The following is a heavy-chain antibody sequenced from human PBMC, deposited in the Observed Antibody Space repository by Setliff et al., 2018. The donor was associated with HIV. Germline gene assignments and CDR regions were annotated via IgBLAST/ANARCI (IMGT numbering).Heavy chain of an antibody. CDR2: IYFSGST. V-gene: IGHV4-39*01. J-gene: IGHJ5*02. CDR3: ARHRSYGDYDPNWFDR. D-gene: IGHD4-17*01. CDR1: GGSLSTSSFY. Sequence: SETLSLTCTVSGGSLSTSSFYWGWIRQPPGKGLQWIGSIYFSGSTYYNPSLKSRVTISVDTSKNQFSLKLRSVTAADTGIYYCARHRSYGDYDPNWFDRWGQGTLVTVSS.